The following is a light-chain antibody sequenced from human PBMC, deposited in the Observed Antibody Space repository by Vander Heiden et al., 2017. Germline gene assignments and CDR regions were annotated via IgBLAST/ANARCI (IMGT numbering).Light chain of an antibody. Sequence: DIQMTQSPSSLSASVGDRVTITCRATQGIRDRLAWYQQKPGKAPKRLIYDASNLQRGVPSRFSGSGFGTEFTLTISSLQPEDFATYYCLQLDTYLFTFGQGTKLEIK. CDR1: QGIRDR. J-gene: IGKJ2*01. CDR2: DAS. CDR3: LQLDTYLFT. V-gene: IGKV1-17*01.